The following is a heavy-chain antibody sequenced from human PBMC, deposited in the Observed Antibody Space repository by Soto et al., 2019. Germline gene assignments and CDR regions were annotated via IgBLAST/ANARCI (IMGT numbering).Heavy chain of an antibody. CDR1: GGSISSSSYY. D-gene: IGHD6-19*01. V-gene: IGHV4-39*01. Sequence: LSLTCTVSGGSISSSSYYWGWIRQPPGKGLEWIGSIYYSGSTYYNPSLKSRVTISVDTSKNQFSLKLSSVTAADTAVYYCARHPLSSGLIDYWGQGTLVTVSS. CDR3: ARHPLSSGLIDY. J-gene: IGHJ4*02. CDR2: IYYSGST.